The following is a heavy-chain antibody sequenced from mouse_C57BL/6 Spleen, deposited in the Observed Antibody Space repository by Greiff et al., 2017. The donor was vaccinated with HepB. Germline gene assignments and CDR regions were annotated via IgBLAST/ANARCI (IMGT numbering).Heavy chain of an antibody. CDR3: ANSWGNYLAWFAY. Sequence: EVQLQQSGPVLVKPGASVKMSCKASGYTFTDYYMNWVKQSHGKSLEWIGVINPYNGGTSYNQKFKGKATLTVDKSSSTAYMELNSLTSEDSAVYYCANSWGNYLAWFAYWGQGTLVTVSA. V-gene: IGHV1-19*01. CDR1: GYTFTDYY. D-gene: IGHD2-1*01. J-gene: IGHJ3*01. CDR2: INPYNGGT.